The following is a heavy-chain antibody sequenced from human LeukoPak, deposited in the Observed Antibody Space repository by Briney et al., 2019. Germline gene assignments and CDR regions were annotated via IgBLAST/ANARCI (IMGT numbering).Heavy chain of an antibody. CDR2: ISAYNGNT. CDR1: GYTFTSYG. Sequence: ATVKVSCKASGYTFTSYGISWVRQAPGQGLEWMGWISAYNGNTNYAQKLQGRVTMTTDTSTSTAYMELRSLRSDDTAVYYCARFFLGYDILTGYYMAHFDYWGQGTLVTVSS. V-gene: IGHV1-18*01. D-gene: IGHD3-9*01. J-gene: IGHJ4*02. CDR3: ARFFLGYDILTGYYMAHFDY.